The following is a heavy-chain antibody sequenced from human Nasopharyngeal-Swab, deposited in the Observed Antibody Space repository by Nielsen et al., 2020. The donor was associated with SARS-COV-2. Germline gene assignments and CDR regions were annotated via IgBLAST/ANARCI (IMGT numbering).Heavy chain of an antibody. CDR1: GFTLSNYW. CDR3: TRDDVHDAFDM. CDR2: INTDASRT. V-gene: IGHV3-74*01. J-gene: IGHJ3*02. D-gene: IGHD3-16*01. Sequence: GESLKISCAASGFTLSNYWIHWVRQTPGKGLQWVSRINTDASRTSYADSVKGRFTISRDNAKNTVYLQMNSLRGEDTAVYYCTRDDVHDAFDMWGQGTMVTVSS.